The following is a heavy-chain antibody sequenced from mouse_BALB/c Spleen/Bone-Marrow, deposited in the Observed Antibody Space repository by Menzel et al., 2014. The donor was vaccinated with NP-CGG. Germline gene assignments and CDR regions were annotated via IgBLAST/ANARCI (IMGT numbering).Heavy chain of an antibody. D-gene: IGHD4-1*01. Sequence: VQLQQSGAELVKPGASVKLSCTASGFNIKDTYMHWVKQRPEQGLEWIGRIDPANGNTKYDPKFQGKATIAADTSSNAAYLQLSSLTSEDTAVYYCARWEYYAMDYWGQGTSVTVSS. CDR2: IDPANGNT. CDR1: GFNIKDTY. CDR3: ARWEYYAMDY. J-gene: IGHJ4*01. V-gene: IGHV14-3*02.